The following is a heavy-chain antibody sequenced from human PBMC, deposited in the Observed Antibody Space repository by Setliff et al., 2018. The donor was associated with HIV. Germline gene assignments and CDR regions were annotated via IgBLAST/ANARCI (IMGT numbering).Heavy chain of an antibody. CDR2: IYYSGST. Sequence: KTSETLSLTCTVSGGSISSSGPGYYWGWVRQPPGGGLEWIGSIYYSGSTYYNPSLKSRVTISVDTSKNQFSLKLTSVTAADTAVYYCARDQPQDYDSLTGYYTGRYFDYWGRGTLVTVSS. J-gene: IGHJ4*02. CDR3: ARDQPQDYDSLTGYYTGRYFDY. D-gene: IGHD3-9*01. CDR1: GGSISSSGPGYY. V-gene: IGHV4-39*07.